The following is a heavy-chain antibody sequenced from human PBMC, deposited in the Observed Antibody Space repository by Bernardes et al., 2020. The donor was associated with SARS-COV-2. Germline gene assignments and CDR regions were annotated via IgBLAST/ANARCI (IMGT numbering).Heavy chain of an antibody. V-gene: IGHV3-23*01. CDR3: AKGSGYRFDY. J-gene: IGHJ4*02. CDR1: GFTLSTAV. CDR2: ISGAGAT. Sequence: GGSLRLSCAAVGFTLSTAVMRWVRQAPGKGLEWVSTISGAGATYYADSVKGRFTISRDNSTNTLYLQMNNLRAEDTAIYYCAKGSGYRFDYWGQGTLVTVSS. D-gene: IGHD5-12*01.